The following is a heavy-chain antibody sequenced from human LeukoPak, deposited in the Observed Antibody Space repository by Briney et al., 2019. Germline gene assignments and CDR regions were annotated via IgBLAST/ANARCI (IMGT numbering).Heavy chain of an antibody. D-gene: IGHD5-12*01. V-gene: IGHV3-30*02. Sequence: GGSLRLSCAASGFTFSSYGMHWVRQAPGKGLEWVAFIRYDGSNKYYADSVKGRFTISRDNSKNTLYLQMNSLNSLRSDDTAVYYCARDLSASGYSGYDPLDYWGQGTLVTVSS. J-gene: IGHJ4*02. CDR2: IRYDGSNK. CDR3: ARDLSASGYSGYDPLDY. CDR1: GFTFSSYG.